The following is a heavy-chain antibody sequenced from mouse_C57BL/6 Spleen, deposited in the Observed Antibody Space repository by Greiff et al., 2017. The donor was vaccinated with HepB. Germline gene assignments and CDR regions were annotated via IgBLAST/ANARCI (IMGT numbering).Heavy chain of an antibody. CDR2: IDPETGGT. CDR3: TRRYYGRGAMDY. V-gene: IGHV1-15*01. J-gene: IGHJ4*01. Sequence: VQLQQSGAELVRPGASVTLSCKASGYTFTDYEMHWVKQTPVPGLEWIGAIDPETGGTAYNHKFKGKAILTADKSSSKHYMELSSLTSEDSAVYYCTRRYYGRGAMDYWGQGTSVTVSS. D-gene: IGHD1-1*01. CDR1: GYTFTDYE.